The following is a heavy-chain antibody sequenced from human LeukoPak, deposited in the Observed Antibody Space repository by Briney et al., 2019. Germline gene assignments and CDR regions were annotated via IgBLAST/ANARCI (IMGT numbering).Heavy chain of an antibody. D-gene: IGHD3-10*01. J-gene: IGHJ2*01. V-gene: IGHV1-46*01. CDR1: GYTFSNYY. Sequence: ASVKVSCKASGYTFSNYYMSWVRQAPGQGLEWMGMIKPTGGSTSYAQRFQGRVTMTRDTSTSTVYMELSSRTSKETALYYCARDGAVSGTSDWYFDLWGHGTLVTVSS. CDR3: ARDGAVSGTSDWYFDL. CDR2: IKPTGGST.